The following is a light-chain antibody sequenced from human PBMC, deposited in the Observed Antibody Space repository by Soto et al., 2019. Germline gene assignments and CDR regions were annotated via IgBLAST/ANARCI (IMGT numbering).Light chain of an antibody. Sequence: DIQMTQSPSSLSASVGDRVTITCRASQSISRYLNWYQQKPGKAPELLIYAASSLQSGVPSRFSGSGSGTDFTLTISSLQPEDFATYYCQQSYSTPPGFTFGPGTKVDIK. CDR2: AAS. CDR3: QQSYSTPPGFT. V-gene: IGKV1-39*01. CDR1: QSISRY. J-gene: IGKJ3*01.